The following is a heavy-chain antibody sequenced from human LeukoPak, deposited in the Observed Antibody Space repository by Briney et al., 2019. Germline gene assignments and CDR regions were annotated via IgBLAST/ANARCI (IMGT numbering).Heavy chain of an antibody. Sequence: GGSLRLSCAASGFTFGTHAMTWVRQAPGKGLEWVSGMSGRGDTSYYADSVKGRFTISRDNSKNTLYLQMNSLRAEDTAVYYCAKDQVGWELVAFDYWGQGTLVTVSS. CDR1: GFTFGTHA. CDR3: AKDQVGWELVAFDY. D-gene: IGHD1-26*01. CDR2: MSGRGDTS. J-gene: IGHJ4*02. V-gene: IGHV3-23*01.